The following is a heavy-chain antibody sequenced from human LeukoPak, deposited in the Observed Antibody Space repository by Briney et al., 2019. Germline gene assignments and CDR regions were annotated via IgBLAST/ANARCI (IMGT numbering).Heavy chain of an antibody. D-gene: IGHD3-10*01. CDR1: GYSISSGYY. CDR3: ARYYYGSGSYYITDYYYYMDV. V-gene: IGHV4-38-2*02. Sequence: SETLSLTCTVSGYSISSGYYWGWIRQPPGKGLEWIGSIYHSGSTYYNPSLKSRVTISVDTSKNQFSLKLSSVTAADTAVYYCARYYYGSGSYYITDYYYYMDVWGKGTTVTVSS. CDR2: IYHSGST. J-gene: IGHJ6*03.